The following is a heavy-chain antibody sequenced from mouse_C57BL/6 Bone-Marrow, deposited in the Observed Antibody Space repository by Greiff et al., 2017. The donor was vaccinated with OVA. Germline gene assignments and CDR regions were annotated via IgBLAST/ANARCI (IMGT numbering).Heavy chain of an antibody. V-gene: IGHV1-59*01. Sequence: VQLQQPGAELVRPGTSVKLSCKASGYTFTSYWMHWVKQRPGQGLEWIGVIDPSDSYTNYNQKFKGKATLTVATSSSPASMQLSSLTSEDSAVYYCARWRIFYSNYEGLDYAMDYWGQGTSVTVSS. J-gene: IGHJ4*01. CDR1: GYTFTSYW. CDR2: IDPSDSYT. CDR3: ARWRIFYSNYEGLDYAMDY. D-gene: IGHD2-5*01.